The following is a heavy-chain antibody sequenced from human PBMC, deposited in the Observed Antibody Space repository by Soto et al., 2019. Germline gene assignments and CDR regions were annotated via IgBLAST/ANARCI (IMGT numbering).Heavy chain of an antibody. Sequence: SVKVSCKASGGTVSSYAISWVRQAPGQGLEWMGGIIPIFGTANYAQKFQGRVTITADKSKSTAYMELSSLRSEDTAVYYCARDSSDFDYYDSSGYFYYFDYWGQGTLVTVS. V-gene: IGHV1-69*06. D-gene: IGHD3-22*01. CDR1: GGTVSSYA. CDR3: ARDSSDFDYYDSSGYFYYFDY. J-gene: IGHJ4*02. CDR2: IIPIFGTA.